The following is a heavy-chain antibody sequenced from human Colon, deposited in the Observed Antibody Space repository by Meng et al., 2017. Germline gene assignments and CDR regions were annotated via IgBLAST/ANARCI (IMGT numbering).Heavy chain of an antibody. CDR3: GTTDINYCPIHY. V-gene: IGHV4-4*02. CDR2: IAHTGRT. CDR1: GASISTTNW. Sequence: QMQLRESGPGLVKPAGTLSLTCAVSGASISTTNWWTWFRQSPGKGPEWIGEIAHTGRTNYNRSLKSRVSISMDKSKNHFSLNVTSVTAADTAVYYCGTTDINYCPIHYWGQGTLVTVSS. D-gene: IGHD1/OR15-1a*01. J-gene: IGHJ4*02.